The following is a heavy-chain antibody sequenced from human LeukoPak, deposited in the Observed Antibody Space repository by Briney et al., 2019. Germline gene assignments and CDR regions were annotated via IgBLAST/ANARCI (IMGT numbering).Heavy chain of an antibody. D-gene: IGHD2/OR15-2a*01. CDR2: INSDGSWT. J-gene: IGHJ4*02. CDR1: GNYW. Sequence: GGSLRLSCAASGNYWMHWVREVPGKGLVWVSHINSDGSWTSYADSVKGRFTISKDNAKNTVYLQMNSLRAEDTAVYYCVSFYETYWGRGTLVTVSS. CDR3: VSFYETY. V-gene: IGHV3-74*01.